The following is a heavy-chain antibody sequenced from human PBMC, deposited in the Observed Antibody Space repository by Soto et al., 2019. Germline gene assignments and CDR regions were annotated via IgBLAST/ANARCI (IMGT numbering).Heavy chain of an antibody. CDR2: IYSGGRT. D-gene: IGHD3-22*01. CDR3: AREAISSDYFDY. J-gene: IGHJ4*02. V-gene: IGHV3-53*02. CDR1: GFTVSSNY. Sequence: EVQLVETGGGLIQPGGSLRLSCAASGFTVSSNYMSWVRQAPGQGLEWVSFIYSGGRTYYADSVKGRFTISRDNSKNTLYLQLNSLRAEDKAVYYCAREAISSDYFDYWGQGTRVIVSS.